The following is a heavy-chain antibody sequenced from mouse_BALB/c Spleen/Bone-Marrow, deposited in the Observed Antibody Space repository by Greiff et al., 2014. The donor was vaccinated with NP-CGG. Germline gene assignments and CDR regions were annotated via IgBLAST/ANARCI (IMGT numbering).Heavy chain of an antibody. Sequence: EVQLQQSGAELVKPGASVKLSCTASGFNIKDTYMHWVKQRPEQGLEWIGRIDPANGNTKYDPKFQGKATMTADTSSNTAYLQLSSLTSEDTAVYYCATMITDWYFDDWGAGTTVTVSS. CDR2: IDPANGNT. V-gene: IGHV14-3*02. J-gene: IGHJ1*01. CDR1: GFNIKDTY. D-gene: IGHD2-4*01. CDR3: ATMITDWYFDD.